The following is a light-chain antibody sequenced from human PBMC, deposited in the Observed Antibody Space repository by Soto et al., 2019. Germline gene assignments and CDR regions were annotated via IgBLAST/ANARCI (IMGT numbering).Light chain of an antibody. CDR2: RAS. J-gene: IGKJ1*01. Sequence: EIVMTQSPATLSVSPGEGAALSYTASHYVYSNVAWFQQRPGQAPRLLIYRASTRATGTPARFSGSGSGTEFTLTITRQQYDDFALYYCQQYHNLWTFGEGTEVVIK. CDR1: HYVYSN. V-gene: IGKV3-15*01. CDR3: QQYHNLWT.